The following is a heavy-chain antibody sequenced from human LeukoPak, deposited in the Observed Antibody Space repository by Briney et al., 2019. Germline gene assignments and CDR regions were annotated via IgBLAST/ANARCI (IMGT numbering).Heavy chain of an antibody. J-gene: IGHJ5*02. CDR2: INHSGST. V-gene: IGHV4-39*07. CDR3: ARRRRAMIVVAPRYNWFDP. CDR1: GGSISSSSYY. Sequence: PSETLSLTCTVSGGSISSSSYYWGWFRQPPGKGLEWIGEINHSGSTNYNPSLKSRVTISVDTSKNQFSLKLSSVTAADTAVYYCARRRRAMIVVAPRYNWFDPWGQGTLVTVSS. D-gene: IGHD3-22*01.